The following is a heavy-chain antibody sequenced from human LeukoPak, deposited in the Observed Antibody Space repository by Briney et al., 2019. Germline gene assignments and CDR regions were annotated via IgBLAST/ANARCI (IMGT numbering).Heavy chain of an antibody. Sequence: GGSLRLPCAASGFTFNDYWMTWVRQAPGEGLEWVAHIKQDGGEKYYVDSLKGRFTISRDNAKNSLFLQMNSLRAEDTAVYYCVRDCSSASLSSGCYYAMDVWGKGTTVTVSS. CDR3: VRDCSSASLSSGCYYAMDV. CDR1: GFTFNDYW. V-gene: IGHV3-7*03. D-gene: IGHD2-2*01. CDR2: IKQDGGEK. J-gene: IGHJ6*04.